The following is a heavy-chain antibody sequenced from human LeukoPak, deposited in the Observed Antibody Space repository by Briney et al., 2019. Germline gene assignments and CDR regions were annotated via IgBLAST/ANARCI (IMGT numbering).Heavy chain of an antibody. CDR2: ISGSGGST. CDR3: AKEGTIVERHFDY. Sequence: GGSLRLSCAASGFTFSSYAMSWVRQAPGKGLEWVSAISGSGGSTYYADSVKGRFTISRDNSKNTPYLQMNSLRAEDTAVCYCAKEGTIVERHFDYWGQGTLVTVSS. J-gene: IGHJ4*02. V-gene: IGHV3-23*01. D-gene: IGHD1-1*01. CDR1: GFTFSSYA.